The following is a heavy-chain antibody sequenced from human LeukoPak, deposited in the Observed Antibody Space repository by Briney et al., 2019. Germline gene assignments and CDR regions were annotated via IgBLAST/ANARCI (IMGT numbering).Heavy chain of an antibody. CDR1: GFTFSSYW. Sequence: GGSLRLSCAASGFTFSSYWMSWVRQAPGKGLEWVANIKQDGSEKYYVDSVKGRFTISRDNAKNSLYLQMNSLRAEDTAVYYCARFTGCGYSGYDCPIAHFDNWGQGTLVTVSS. V-gene: IGHV3-7*01. CDR3: ARFTGCGYSGYDCPIAHFDN. J-gene: IGHJ4*02. D-gene: IGHD5-12*01. CDR2: IKQDGSEK.